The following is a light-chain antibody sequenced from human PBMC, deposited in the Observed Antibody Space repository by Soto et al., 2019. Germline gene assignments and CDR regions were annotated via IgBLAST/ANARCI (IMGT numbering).Light chain of an antibody. CDR1: QSISSY. Sequence: DIQMTQSPSSLSASVGDRVTITCRASQSISSYLNWYQQKPGKAPKILIYETPNMEIGVPSRFSGSGSGTDFSLSISSLQPEDIATYYCQQHHSLPLTFGPGTKVDIK. V-gene: IGKV1-33*01. CDR3: QQHHSLPLT. CDR2: ETP. J-gene: IGKJ3*01.